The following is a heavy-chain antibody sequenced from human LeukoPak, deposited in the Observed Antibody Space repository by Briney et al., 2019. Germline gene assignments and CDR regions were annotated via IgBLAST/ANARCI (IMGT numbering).Heavy chain of an antibody. J-gene: IGHJ5*02. V-gene: IGHV4-59*01. CDR2: IYYSGST. Sequence: SETLSLTCTVSGGSINSYYWSWIRQPPGKGLEWIGYIYYSGSTNYNPSLKSRVTISVDTSKNQFSLKLSSVTAADTAVYYCAREDHLLPGWFDPWGQGTLVTVSS. CDR1: GGSINSYY. CDR3: AREDHLLPGWFDP. D-gene: IGHD2-8*02.